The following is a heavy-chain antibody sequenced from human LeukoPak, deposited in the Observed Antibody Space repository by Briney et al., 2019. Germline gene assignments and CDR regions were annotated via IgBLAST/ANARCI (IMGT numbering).Heavy chain of an antibody. D-gene: IGHD3-9*01. V-gene: IGHV4-39*01. J-gene: IGHJ4*02. Sequence: PSETLSLTFTVSGGSISSSSYYWGWIRQPPGKGLEWIGSIYYSGSTYYNPSLKSRVTISVDTSKNQFSLKLSSVTAADTAVYYCAVGGYEILTGDKVDYWGQGALVTVSS. CDR3: AVGGYEILTGDKVDY. CDR1: GGSISSSSYY. CDR2: IYYSGST.